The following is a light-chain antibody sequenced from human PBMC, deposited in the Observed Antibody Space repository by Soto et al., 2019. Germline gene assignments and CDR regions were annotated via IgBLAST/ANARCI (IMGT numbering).Light chain of an antibody. Sequence: QPVLTQSPSASASLGASVKLTCTLSSGHSNYAIAWHQQQPEKGPRYLMKVNSDGSHRKGDGIPDRFSGSSSGAQRYLTISSLQSEDEADSDCQTWGTGIRVFGTGTKVTVL. V-gene: IGLV4-69*01. CDR3: QTWGTGIRV. CDR2: VNSDGSH. J-gene: IGLJ1*01. CDR1: SGHSNYA.